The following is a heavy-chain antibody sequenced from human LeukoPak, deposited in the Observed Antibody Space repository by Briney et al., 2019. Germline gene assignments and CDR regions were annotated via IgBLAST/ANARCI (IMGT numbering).Heavy chain of an antibody. D-gene: IGHD5-12*01. J-gene: IGHJ4*02. CDR2: INWNSDSI. CDR1: GFTFDGYA. V-gene: IGHV3-9*01. CDR3: AINGGGDSGYGNFDY. Sequence: PGGSLRLSCAVSGFTFDGYAMHWVRQVPGQGLEWVSGINWNSDSIGYADSVKGRFTTSRDNAKNSPYLQMNSLRAEDTAFYYCAINGGGDSGYGNFDYWGQGTLVTVPS.